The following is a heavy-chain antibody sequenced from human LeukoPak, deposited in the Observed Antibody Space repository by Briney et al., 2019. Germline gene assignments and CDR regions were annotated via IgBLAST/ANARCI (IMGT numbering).Heavy chain of an antibody. CDR3: ARGEIFGVVLNWFDP. D-gene: IGHD3-3*01. V-gene: IGHV1-69*01. Sequence: SVKVSCKASGGTFSSYAISWVRQAPGQGLEWMGGIIPIFGTANYAQKFQGRVTITADESTSTAYMELSSLRSEDTAVYYCARGEIFGVVLNWFDPWGQGTLVTVSS. CDR1: GGTFSSYA. J-gene: IGHJ5*02. CDR2: IIPIFGTA.